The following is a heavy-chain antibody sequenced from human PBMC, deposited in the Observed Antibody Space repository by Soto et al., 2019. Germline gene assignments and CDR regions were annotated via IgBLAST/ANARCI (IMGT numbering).Heavy chain of an antibody. D-gene: IGHD4-17*01. CDR2: IKSKTAGGTT. CDR3: ISLYYGH. J-gene: IGHJ4*02. CDR1: EFTFANAW. Sequence: GGPNRVSSDASEFTFANAWRRRVRQAPGKGLEWVGSIKSKTAGGTTDYAAPVQGRFTISRDESRNTLYLQMNSLKTGDTAVYYCISLYYGHWGQGTLGTVHS. V-gene: IGHV3-15*01.